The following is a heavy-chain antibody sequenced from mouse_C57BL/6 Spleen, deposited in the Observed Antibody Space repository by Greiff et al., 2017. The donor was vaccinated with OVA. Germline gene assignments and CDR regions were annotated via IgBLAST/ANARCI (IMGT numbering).Heavy chain of an antibody. CDR3: ARGGYYSNFYAMDY. J-gene: IGHJ4*01. CDR2: IYPSDSET. Sequence: QVQLQQPGAELVRPGSSVKLSCQASGYTFTSYWMAWVKQRPGQGLEWIGNIYPSDSETHYNQKFKDKATLTVDKSSSTAYMQLSSLTSEDSAVYYCARGGYYSNFYAMDYWGQGTSVTVSS. CDR1: GYTFTSYW. V-gene: IGHV1-61*01. D-gene: IGHD2-5*01.